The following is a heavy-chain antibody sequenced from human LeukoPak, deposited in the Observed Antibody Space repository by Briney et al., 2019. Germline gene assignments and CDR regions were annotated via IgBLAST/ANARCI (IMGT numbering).Heavy chain of an antibody. Sequence: GGSLGLSCAASGFTFSSYSMRWVSQAPGKGREEVSAISGSGGSTYYADSVKGRFTISRDNSKNTLYLQMNSLRAEDTAVYYCAKDRNRDDFWSGFPAGWFDPWGQGTLVTVSS. V-gene: IGHV3-23*01. CDR2: ISGSGGST. CDR3: AKDRNRDDFWSGFPAGWFDP. J-gene: IGHJ5*02. D-gene: IGHD3-3*01. CDR1: GFTFSSYS.